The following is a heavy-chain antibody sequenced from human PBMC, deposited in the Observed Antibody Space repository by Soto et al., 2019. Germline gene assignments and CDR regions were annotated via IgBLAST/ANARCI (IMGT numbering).Heavy chain of an antibody. CDR2: ISGSGDST. CDR1: GFTFSSYA. Sequence: VQLLESGGGLVQPGGSLRLSCAASGFTFSSYAMSWVRQAPGKGLEWVSAISGSGDSTYYADSVKGRFAISRDNSKNTLYLKMNSLRAEDTAVYYCAKDTYLDYSDSSGYYPWYYYGLDVWGQGTTVTVSS. J-gene: IGHJ6*02. D-gene: IGHD3-22*01. V-gene: IGHV3-23*01. CDR3: AKDTYLDYSDSSGYYPWYYYGLDV.